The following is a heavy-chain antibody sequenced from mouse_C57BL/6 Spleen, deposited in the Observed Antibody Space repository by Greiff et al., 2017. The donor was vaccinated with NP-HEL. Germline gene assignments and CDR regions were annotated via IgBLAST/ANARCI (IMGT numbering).Heavy chain of an antibody. Sequence: VKLMESGPELVKPGASVKISCKASGYAFSSSWMNWVKQRPGKGLEWIGRIYPGDGDTNYNGKFKGKATLTADKSSSTAYMQLSSLTSEDSAVYFCARGGGYDPGYWGQGTTLTVSS. D-gene: IGHD2-3*01. CDR1: GYAFSSSW. V-gene: IGHV1-82*01. J-gene: IGHJ2*01. CDR3: ARGGGYDPGY. CDR2: IYPGDGDT.